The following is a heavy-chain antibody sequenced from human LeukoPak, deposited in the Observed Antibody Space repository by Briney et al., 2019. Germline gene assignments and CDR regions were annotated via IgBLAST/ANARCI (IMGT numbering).Heavy chain of an antibody. D-gene: IGHD3-10*01. J-gene: IGHJ3*02. CDR3: ARVLTYYYGSGSSVAFDI. Sequence: GGTLRLSCAASGFTFSSYGMSWVRQAPGKGLEWVSAISGSGGSTYYADSVKGRFTISRDNAKNSLYLQMNSLRAEDTAVYYCARVLTYYYGSGSSVAFDIWGQGTMVTVSS. V-gene: IGHV3-23*01. CDR1: GFTFSSYG. CDR2: ISGSGGST.